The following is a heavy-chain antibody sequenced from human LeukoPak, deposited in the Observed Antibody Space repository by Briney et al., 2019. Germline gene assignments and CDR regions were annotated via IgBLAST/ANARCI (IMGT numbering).Heavy chain of an antibody. Sequence: PGGSLRLSCAVSGFTVSSNYMTWVRQAPGKGLEWVSVIYSGGSIYYADSVKGRFTISRDISKNTVDLQLNSLRAEDTAVYYCASGKETSMAQGYWGQRTLVTVSS. J-gene: IGHJ4*02. CDR1: GFTVSSNY. D-gene: IGHD5-18*01. V-gene: IGHV3-53*01. CDR3: ASGKETSMAQGY. CDR2: IYSGGSI.